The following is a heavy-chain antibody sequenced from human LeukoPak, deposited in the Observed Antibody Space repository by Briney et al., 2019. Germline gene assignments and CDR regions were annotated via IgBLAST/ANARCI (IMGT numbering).Heavy chain of an antibody. CDR3: ARAPRIYSGYDFYWFDP. CDR2: ISSSSSYI. Sequence: GGSLRLSCAASGFTFSSYSMNWVRRAPGKGLEWVSSISSSSSYIYYADSVKGRFTISRDNAKNSLYLQMNSLRAEDTAVYYCARAPRIYSGYDFYWFDPWGQGTLVTVSS. V-gene: IGHV3-21*01. D-gene: IGHD5-12*01. CDR1: GFTFSSYS. J-gene: IGHJ5*02.